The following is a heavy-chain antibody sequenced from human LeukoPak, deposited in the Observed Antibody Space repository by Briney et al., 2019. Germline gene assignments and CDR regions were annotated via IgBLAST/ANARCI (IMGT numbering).Heavy chain of an antibody. CDR2: IKSKTDGGTT. CDR1: GFTFSNAW. D-gene: IGHD3/OR15-3a*01. Sequence: NPGGSLRLSCAASGFTFSNAWMSWVRQAPGKGLEWVGRIKSKTDGGTTDYAAPVKGRFTISRDDSKNTLYLRMNSLKTEDTAVYYCTTRPGLGDAFDIRGQGTMVTVSS. J-gene: IGHJ3*02. V-gene: IGHV3-15*01. CDR3: TTRPGLGDAFDI.